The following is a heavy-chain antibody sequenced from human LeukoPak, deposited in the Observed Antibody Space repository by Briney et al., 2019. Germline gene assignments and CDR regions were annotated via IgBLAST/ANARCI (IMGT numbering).Heavy chain of an antibody. CDR3: ARGVFVVVPAAMAYNYYMDV. Sequence: PSETLSLTCAVYGGSFSGYYWSWIRQPPGKGLEWIGEINHSGSTNYNPSLKSRVTISVDTSKNQFSLKLSSVTAADTAVYYCARGVFVVVPAAMAYNYYMDVWGKGTTVTVSS. J-gene: IGHJ6*03. CDR2: INHSGST. V-gene: IGHV4-34*01. CDR1: GGSFSGYY. D-gene: IGHD2-2*01.